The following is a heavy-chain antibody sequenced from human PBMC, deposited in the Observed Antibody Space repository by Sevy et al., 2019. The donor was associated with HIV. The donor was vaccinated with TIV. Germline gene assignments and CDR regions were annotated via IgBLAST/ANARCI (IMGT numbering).Heavy chain of an antibody. V-gene: IGHV3-21*01. D-gene: IGHD2-2*01. CDR3: ARDAQGSLGYCSSTSCYGMDV. Sequence: GGSLRLSCAASGFTFSSYSMKWVRQAPGKGLEWVSSISSSSSYIYYADSVKGRFTISRDNAKNSLYLQMNSLRAEDTAVYYCARDAQGSLGYCSSTSCYGMDVWGQGTTVTVSS. J-gene: IGHJ6*02. CDR1: GFTFSSYS. CDR2: ISSSSSYI.